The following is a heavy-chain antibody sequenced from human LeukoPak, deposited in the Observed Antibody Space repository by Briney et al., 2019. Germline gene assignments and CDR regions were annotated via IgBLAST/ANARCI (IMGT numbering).Heavy chain of an antibody. Sequence: PGRSLRLSCAASGFTFSSYGMHWVRQAPGKGLEWVAVISYDGSNKYYADSVKGRFTISRDNSKNTLYLQMNSLRAEDTAVYYCAKSVTIYYYYGMDVWGQGTTVTVSS. J-gene: IGHJ6*02. CDR2: ISYDGSNK. CDR3: AKSVTIYYYYGMDV. D-gene: IGHD4-11*01. V-gene: IGHV3-30*18. CDR1: GFTFSSYG.